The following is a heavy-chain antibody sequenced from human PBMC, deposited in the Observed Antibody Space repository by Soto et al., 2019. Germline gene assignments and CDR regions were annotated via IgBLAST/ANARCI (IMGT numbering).Heavy chain of an antibody. Sequence: QVQLQQWGAGLLKPSETLSLTCAVNGGPFGGFYWTWIRQSPGKGLEWIGEIHHGGSTNYNPSLKSRVTMSLDTSKNQFSRKLTPVTAADTAVYYCARGYRISMVILTTNYFDSWGQGTPVTVSS. V-gene: IGHV4-34*01. D-gene: IGHD3-10*01. CDR3: ARGYRISMVILTTNYFDS. CDR1: GGPFGGFY. J-gene: IGHJ4*02. CDR2: IHHGGST.